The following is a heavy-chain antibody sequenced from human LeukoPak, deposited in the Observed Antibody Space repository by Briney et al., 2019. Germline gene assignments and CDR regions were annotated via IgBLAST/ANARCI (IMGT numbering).Heavy chain of an antibody. CDR1: GVSFSGYS. D-gene: IGHD3-22*01. Sequence: SETLSLTCAVYGVSFSGYSGSWVRQPPGKGLEWVGEINHRGNNNYHPSLKSRVTISEDKSKNQLPLNRSSVAAPAAAVYYLERAADYYDSSGYYPLDYWGQGTLVTVSS. J-gene: IGHJ4*02. CDR2: INHRGNN. V-gene: IGHV4-34*01. CDR3: ERAADYYDSSGYYPLDY.